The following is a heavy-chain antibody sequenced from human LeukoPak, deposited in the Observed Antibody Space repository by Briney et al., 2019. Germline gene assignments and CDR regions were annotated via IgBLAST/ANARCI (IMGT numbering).Heavy chain of an antibody. Sequence: GGSLRLSCAASGFTFSGSAMHWVRQAPGKGLEWVTFIRSDSSYKYYADSVKGRFTTSRDNSKSTLDLRMNSLRPEDTALYYCARDRGVSGNYYDYWGQGTLVTVSS. CDR3: ARDRGVSGNYYDY. J-gene: IGHJ4*02. D-gene: IGHD3-10*01. CDR1: GFTFSGSA. CDR2: IRSDSSYK. V-gene: IGHV3-30*02.